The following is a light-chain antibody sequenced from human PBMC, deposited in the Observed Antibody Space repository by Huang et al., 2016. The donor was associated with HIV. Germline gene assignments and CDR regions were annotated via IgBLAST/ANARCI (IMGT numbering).Light chain of an antibody. J-gene: IGKJ4*01. CDR3: QQRTKWPPVLT. CDR1: QSVAGY. V-gene: IGKV3-11*01. CDR2: EAS. Sequence: EIVLTQSPATLSLSPGDRATLSCRASQSVAGYLAWYQQKPGQAPRLLIFEASNRATGIPDRFSGSGSGTDFTLTIDSLQPDDVAIYYCQQRTKWPPVLTFGGGTRVEIK.